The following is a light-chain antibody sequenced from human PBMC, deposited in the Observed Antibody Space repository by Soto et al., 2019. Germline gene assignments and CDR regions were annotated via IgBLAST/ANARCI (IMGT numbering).Light chain of an antibody. Sequence: QSVLTQPPSASGTPGQGVTISCSGSSSNIGGNYVYWYQQLPGTAPKLLIYRNDQGPSGVPDRFSGSKSGTSASLAISGLRSEDEADYHCAAWDDSLTVVFGGGTKLTVL. CDR1: SSNIGGNY. CDR2: RND. J-gene: IGLJ2*01. CDR3: AAWDDSLTVV. V-gene: IGLV1-47*01.